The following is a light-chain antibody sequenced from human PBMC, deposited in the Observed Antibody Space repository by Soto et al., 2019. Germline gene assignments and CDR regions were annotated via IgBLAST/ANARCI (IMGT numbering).Light chain of an antibody. J-gene: IGKJ2*01. CDR2: GAS. Sequence: EIILTQSPASLSVSPGERATLSCRASQSVNNNLAWYQQKRGQAPRLLIYGASTRATGIPGRFRGSGSGTEFTLTITSLQSEDFAVYYCQQYGSSPPHTFGQGTKLEIK. V-gene: IGKV3-15*01. CDR1: QSVNNN. CDR3: QQYGSSPPHT.